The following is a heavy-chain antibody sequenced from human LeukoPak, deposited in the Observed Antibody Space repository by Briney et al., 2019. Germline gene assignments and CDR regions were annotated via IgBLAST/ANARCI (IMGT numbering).Heavy chain of an antibody. J-gene: IGHJ4*02. CDR3: ARASYYYDSRGYRL. CDR2: SYYSWST. V-gene: IGHV4-59*12. Sequence: SETLSLTCTVSGGSISSYYWSWIGQPPAKGLEGMGYSYYSWSTNYNPSLKSRITISVDTSKNQFSLKLSSVTAADTAVYYCARASYYYDSRGYRLWGQGTLVTVSS. CDR1: GGSISSYY. D-gene: IGHD3-22*01.